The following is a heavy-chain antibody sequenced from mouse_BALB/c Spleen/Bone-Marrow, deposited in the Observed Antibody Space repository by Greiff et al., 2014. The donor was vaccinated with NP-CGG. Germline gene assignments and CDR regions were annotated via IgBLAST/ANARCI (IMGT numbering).Heavy chain of an antibody. D-gene: IGHD2-1*01. CDR2: INPSNGGT. CDR1: GYTFTSYY. Sequence: QVQLKESGAELVKPGASVKLSCKASGYTFTSYYMYWVKQRPGQGLEWIGEINPSNGGTNFNEKLKSKATLTVDKSSSTAYMQLSSLTSEDSAVYYCTRWYYGNYFDYWGQGTTLTGSS. V-gene: IGHV1S81*02. CDR3: TRWYYGNYFDY. J-gene: IGHJ2*01.